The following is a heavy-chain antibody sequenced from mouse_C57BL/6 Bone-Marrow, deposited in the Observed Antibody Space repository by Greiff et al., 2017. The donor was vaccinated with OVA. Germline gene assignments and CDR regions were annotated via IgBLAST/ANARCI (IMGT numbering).Heavy chain of an antibody. Sequence: VQLQQSGPELVKPGASVKISCKASGYTFTDYYMNWVKQSHGKSLEWIGDINPNNGGTSYNQKFKGKATLTVDTSSSTAYMELRSLTSEDSAVYYCARDDDDSSWYFVIWGTGTTVTVSS. CDR1: GYTFTDYY. CDR2: INPNNGGT. D-gene: IGHD1-1*01. V-gene: IGHV1-26*01. J-gene: IGHJ1*03. CDR3: ARDDDDSSWYFVI.